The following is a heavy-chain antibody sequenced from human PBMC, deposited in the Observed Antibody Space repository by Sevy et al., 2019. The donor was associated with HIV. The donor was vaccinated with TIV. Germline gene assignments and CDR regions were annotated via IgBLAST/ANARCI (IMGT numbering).Heavy chain of an antibody. CDR3: SSQGERY. CDR2: IKSKKDGGAT. V-gene: IGHV3-15*01. CDR1: GFPFNKEW. Sequence: GGSLRLYCSASGFPFNKEWMSWVRQAPGKGLEWVGRIKSKKDGGATDYAAPANGRFTISRDDSKNTLYLQMNSPKIEDTGFYYCSSQGERYWGLGTLVTVSS. J-gene: IGHJ4*02. D-gene: IGHD3-16*01.